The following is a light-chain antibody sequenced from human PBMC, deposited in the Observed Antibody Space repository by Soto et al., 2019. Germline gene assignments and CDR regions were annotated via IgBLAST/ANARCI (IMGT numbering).Light chain of an antibody. CDR3: QQYYSTPWT. Sequence: DIVMTQSPDSLAVSLGERATINCKSSQSVLYSSTNKNYLAWYQQKPGQPPKLLIYWASTRESGVPYRFSGSGSGADFTLTNSRRQAGDGAVYYCQQYYSTPWTFGQGTKVEIK. V-gene: IGKV4-1*01. J-gene: IGKJ1*01. CDR1: QSVLYSSTNKNY. CDR2: WAS.